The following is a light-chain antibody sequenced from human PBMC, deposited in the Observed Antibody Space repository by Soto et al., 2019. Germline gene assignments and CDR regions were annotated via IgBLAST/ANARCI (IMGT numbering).Light chain of an antibody. CDR1: QSLSNTY. V-gene: IGKV3D-7*01. CDR2: GAS. CDR3: HQDFDVPLS. Sequence: EIVMTQSPVTLSLSPGDRATLSCRASQSLSNTYISWYQQKPGQAPRLLIYGASTRATGIPARFSGSGSGTDFSLTISSLQPEDFALSCCHQDFDVPLSFGGGTKVEIK. J-gene: IGKJ4*01.